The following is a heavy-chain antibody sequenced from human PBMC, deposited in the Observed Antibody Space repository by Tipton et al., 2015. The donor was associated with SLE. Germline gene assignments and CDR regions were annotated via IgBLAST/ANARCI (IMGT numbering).Heavy chain of an antibody. V-gene: IGHV4-34*01. D-gene: IGHD6-19*01. Sequence: LSLTCAVYGGSFSGYYWSWIRQPPGKGLEWIGEINHSGSTNYSPSLKSRVTISVDTSKNQFSLKLSSVTAADTAVYYCARGLAVAGRHFDYWGQGTLVTVSS. CDR3: ARGLAVAGRHFDY. CDR2: INHSGST. CDR1: GGSFSGYY. J-gene: IGHJ4*02.